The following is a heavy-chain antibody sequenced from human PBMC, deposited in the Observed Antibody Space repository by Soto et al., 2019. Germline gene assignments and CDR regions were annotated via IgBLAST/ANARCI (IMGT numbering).Heavy chain of an antibody. Sequence: QVQLVQSGAEVKKPGSSVKVSCKASGGTFSNYAFSWVRQDPGQGLEWLGGIMPIFGRADYAQKFRGRVTITADESTTTAHMELSSLRSEDTAVYYCASWLKEAGIGGNSYYGMDVGGQGTTVTVSS. V-gene: IGHV1-69*12. CDR1: GGTFSNYA. CDR3: ASWLKEAGIGGNSYYGMDV. CDR2: IMPIFGRA. J-gene: IGHJ6*02. D-gene: IGHD6-19*01.